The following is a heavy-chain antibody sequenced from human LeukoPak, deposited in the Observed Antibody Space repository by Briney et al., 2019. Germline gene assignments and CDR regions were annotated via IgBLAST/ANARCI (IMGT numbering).Heavy chain of an antibody. CDR2: IYYSGST. V-gene: IGHV4-59*01. J-gene: IGHJ3*02. CDR1: GGSISSYY. CDR3: ARVSDDAFDI. Sequence: PSETLSLTCTVSGGSISSYYWSWIRQPPGKGLEWIGYIYYSGSTNYNPSLKGRVTISVDTSKNQFSLKLSSVTAADTAVYYCARVSDDAFDIWGQGTMVTVSS.